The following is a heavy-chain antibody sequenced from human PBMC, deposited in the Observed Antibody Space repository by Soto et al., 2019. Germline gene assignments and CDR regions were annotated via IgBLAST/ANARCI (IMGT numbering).Heavy chain of an antibody. D-gene: IGHD3-16*02. CDR2: INPNSGGT. J-gene: IGHJ4*02. Sequence: QVQLVQSGAEVKKPGASVKVSCKASGYTFTGYYMHWVRQAPGQGLEWMGWINPNSGGTKYAQKFQGCVTMTRDTSISTSYMELSRLRSDDTAVYYCARGGYLWGSYRFQGIAFHYGGQGTLVTVSS. V-gene: IGHV1-2*04. CDR3: ARGGYLWGSYRFQGIAFHY. CDR1: GYTFTGYY.